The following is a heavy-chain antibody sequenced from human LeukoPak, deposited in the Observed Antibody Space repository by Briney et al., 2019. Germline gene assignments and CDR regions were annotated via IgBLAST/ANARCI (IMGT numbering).Heavy chain of an antibody. J-gene: IGHJ6*03. CDR3: ARQHDSYYYYYIDV. CDR1: SGSISSISYY. V-gene: IGHV4-39*01. Sequence: SETLSLTCAVSSGSISSISYYWGWIRQPPGKGLEWIGSVYYSGSTYYNPSLKSRVTISLDTSKNQFSLKLSSVTAADTAVYYCARQHDSYYYYYIDVWGSGTTVTVSS. CDR2: VYYSGST.